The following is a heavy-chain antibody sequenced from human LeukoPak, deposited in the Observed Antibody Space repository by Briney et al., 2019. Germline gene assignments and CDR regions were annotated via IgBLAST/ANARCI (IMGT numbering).Heavy chain of an antibody. CDR2: ISSSSSYI. Sequence: PGGSLRLSCVASGFSFSNYGMNWVRQAPGKGLEWVSSISSSSSYIYYADSVKGRFTISRDNAKNSLYLQMNSLRAEDTAVYYCAELGITMIGGVWGKGTTVTISS. V-gene: IGHV3-21*01. CDR1: GFSFSNYG. D-gene: IGHD3-10*02. CDR3: AELGITMIGGV. J-gene: IGHJ6*04.